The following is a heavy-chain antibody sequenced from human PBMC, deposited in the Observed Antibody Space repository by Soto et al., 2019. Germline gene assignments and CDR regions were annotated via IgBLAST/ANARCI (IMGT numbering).Heavy chain of an antibody. V-gene: IGHV1-18*01. CDR2: ISAYNGNT. CDR3: ARDKLVRGVPGY. D-gene: IGHD3-10*01. CDR1: GYTLTSYG. Sequence: ASVKVSCKASGYTLTSYGISWVRQAPGQGLEWMGWISAYNGNTNYAQKLQGRVTMTTDTSTSTAYMELRSLRSDDTAVYYCARDKLVRGVPGYWGQGTLVTVSS. J-gene: IGHJ4*02.